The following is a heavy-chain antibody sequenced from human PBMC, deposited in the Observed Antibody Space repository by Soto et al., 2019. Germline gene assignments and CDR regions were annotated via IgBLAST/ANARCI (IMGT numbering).Heavy chain of an antibody. V-gene: IGHV3-30-3*01. J-gene: IGHJ4*02. CDR1: GFTFSSYA. Sequence: QVQLVESGGGVVQPGRSLRLSCAASGFTFSSYAMHWVHQAPGKGLEWVAVISYDGSNKYYADSVKGRFTISRDNSKNTLYLQMNSLRAEDTAVYYCASPYCISTSCYFDYWGQGTLVTVSS. CDR2: ISYDGSNK. D-gene: IGHD2-2*01. CDR3: ASPYCISTSCYFDY.